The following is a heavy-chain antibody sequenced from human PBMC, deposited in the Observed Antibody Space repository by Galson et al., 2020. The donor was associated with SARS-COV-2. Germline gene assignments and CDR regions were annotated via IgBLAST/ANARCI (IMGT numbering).Heavy chain of an antibody. CDR1: GYTLTELS. CDR2: FDPEDGET. Sequence: ASVKVSCKVSGYTLTELSMHWVRQAPGKGLEWMGGFDPEDGETIYAQKFQGRVTMTEDTSTDTAYMELSSLRSEDTAVYYCATGTPVGATGWFDPWDQGTLVTVSS. J-gene: IGHJ5*02. CDR3: ATGTPVGATGWFDP. V-gene: IGHV1-24*01. D-gene: IGHD1-26*01.